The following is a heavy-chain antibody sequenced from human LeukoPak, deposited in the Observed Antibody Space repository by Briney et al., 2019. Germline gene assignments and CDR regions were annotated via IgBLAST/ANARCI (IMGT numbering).Heavy chain of an antibody. V-gene: IGHV3-11*01. Sequence: PGGSLRLSCAASGFTFSDYYMGWIRQAPGKGLEWVSYISSSGSTIYYADSVKGRFTISRDNSKNTLYLQMNSLRAEDTAVYYCAKDLIAAAGFDYWAREPWSPSPQ. CDR1: GFTFSDYY. J-gene: IGHJ4*02. D-gene: IGHD6-13*01. CDR2: ISSSGSTI. CDR3: AKDLIAAAGFDY.